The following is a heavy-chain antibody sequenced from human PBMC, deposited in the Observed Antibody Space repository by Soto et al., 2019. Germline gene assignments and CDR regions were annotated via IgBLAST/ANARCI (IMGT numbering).Heavy chain of an antibody. CDR2: IIPIFGTA. CDR3: ARGIAAANYYYGMDV. J-gene: IGHJ6*02. CDR1: GGTFSSYA. D-gene: IGHD6-13*01. Sequence: VASVKVSCKASGGTFSSYAISWVRQAPGQGLEWMGGIIPIFGTANYAQKFRGRVTITADKSTSTAYMELSSLRSEDTAVYYCARGIAAANYYYGMDVWGQGTTVTVSS. V-gene: IGHV1-69*06.